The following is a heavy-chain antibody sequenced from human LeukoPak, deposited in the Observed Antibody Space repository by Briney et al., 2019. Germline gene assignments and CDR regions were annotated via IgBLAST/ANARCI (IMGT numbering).Heavy chain of an antibody. CDR3: ARGSISSASYYFDY. D-gene: IGHD3-10*01. V-gene: IGHV3-30*04. Sequence: PGRSLRLSCAASGYTFSTHAMHCVRQAPGKGLEWVAVISFDGGNTYYADSVKGRFIISRDNSKNTLFVQMNSLRTEDTAVYYFARGSISSASYYFDYWGQGTLVIVSS. CDR2: ISFDGGNT. J-gene: IGHJ4*02. CDR1: GYTFSTHA.